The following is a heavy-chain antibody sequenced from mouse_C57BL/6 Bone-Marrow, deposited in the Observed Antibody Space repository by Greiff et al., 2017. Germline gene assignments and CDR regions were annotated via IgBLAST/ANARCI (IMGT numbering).Heavy chain of an antibody. CDR1: GYSFTSYY. Sequence: VQLQQSGPELVKPGASVKISCKASGYSFTSYYIHWVKQRPGQGLEWIGWLYPGSGNTKYNEKFKGKATLTADTSSSTAYMQLSSLTSEDSAVYYCARSLYYGSAYWGQGTLVTVSA. D-gene: IGHD1-1*01. CDR2: LYPGSGNT. J-gene: IGHJ3*01. CDR3: ARSLYYGSAY. V-gene: IGHV1-66*01.